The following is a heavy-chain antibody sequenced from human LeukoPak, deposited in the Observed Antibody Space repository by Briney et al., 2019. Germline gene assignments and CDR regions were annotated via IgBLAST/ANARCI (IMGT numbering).Heavy chain of an antibody. CDR3: ARGRGKYSYGSFRPPRPTWFDP. CDR2: INHSGST. CDR1: GGSFSVYY. Sequence: SETLSLTCAVYGGSFSVYYWSWIRQPPGKGLEWIGEINHSGSTNYNPSLKSRVTISVDTSKNQFSLKLSSVTAADTAVYYCARGRGKYSYGSFRPPRPTWFDPWGQGTLVTVSS. D-gene: IGHD5-18*01. V-gene: IGHV4-34*01. J-gene: IGHJ5*02.